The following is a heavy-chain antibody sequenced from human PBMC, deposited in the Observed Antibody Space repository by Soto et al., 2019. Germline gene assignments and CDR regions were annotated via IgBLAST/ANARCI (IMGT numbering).Heavy chain of an antibody. J-gene: IGHJ4*02. CDR2: IYYSGST. Sequence: SETLSLTCTVSGGSISTYYWSWIRQPPGKGLEWIGYIYYSGSTTYNPSLRSPVTISVDTSKNQFSLKLSSVTAADTAVYYCSRSRYDSNWLALWGQGSLVTVSS. CDR1: GGSISTYY. CDR3: SRSRYDSNWLAL. D-gene: IGHD3-3*01. V-gene: IGHV4-59*01.